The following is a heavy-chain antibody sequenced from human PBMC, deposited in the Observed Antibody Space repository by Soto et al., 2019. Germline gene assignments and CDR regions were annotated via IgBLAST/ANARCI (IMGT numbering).Heavy chain of an antibody. CDR2: DYYTGST. V-gene: IGHV4-59*01. Sequence: PSETLSLTCSVSGVSISGSYWSWIRQSPGKGLEWLGYDYYTGSTNYSPSLRSRVSISVDTSKNEFSLRLSSVTAADTAVYFCARSVAVPGAHIDYWGQGTQVTVSS. J-gene: IGHJ4*02. D-gene: IGHD6-19*01. CDR3: ARSVAVPGAHIDY. CDR1: GVSISGSY.